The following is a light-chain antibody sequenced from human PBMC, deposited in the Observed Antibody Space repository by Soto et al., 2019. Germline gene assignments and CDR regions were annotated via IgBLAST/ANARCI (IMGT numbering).Light chain of an antibody. CDR3: LLYYDTIRI. V-gene: IGLV2-11*01. Sequence: QSALTQPRSVSGSPGQSVTISCTGTSSDVGGYNYVSWYQQHPGKAPKLMIYDVTKRPSGVPDRFSGSKSGNTASLTISGLQAEDEADYYCLLYYDTIRIFGGGTKVTVL. J-gene: IGLJ2*01. CDR1: SSDVGGYNY. CDR2: DVT.